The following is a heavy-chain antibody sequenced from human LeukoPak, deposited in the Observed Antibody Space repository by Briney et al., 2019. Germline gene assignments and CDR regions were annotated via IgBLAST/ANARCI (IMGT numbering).Heavy chain of an antibody. CDR3: ARDSGSLHGELHWFDP. Sequence: ASVKVTCKASGYTFTSYYMHWVRQAPGQGLEWMGIINPSGGSTSYAQKFQGRVTMTRDMSTSTVYMELSSLRPEDTAVYYCARDSGSLHGELHWFDPWGQGTLVTVSS. CDR2: INPSGGST. J-gene: IGHJ5*02. CDR1: GYTFTSYY. D-gene: IGHD1-26*01. V-gene: IGHV1-46*01.